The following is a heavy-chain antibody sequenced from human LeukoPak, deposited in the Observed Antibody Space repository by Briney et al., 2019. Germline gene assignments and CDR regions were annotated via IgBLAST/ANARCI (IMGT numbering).Heavy chain of an antibody. V-gene: IGHV3-23*01. CDR2: TSGSGGGT. D-gene: IGHD3-3*01. Sequence: AGGSLRLSCAASGFTFSSYAMSWVRQAPGKGLEWVSTTSGSGGGTDYADSVKGRIILSRDNSKNTLYLQMNSLRAEDTAVYYCARDSITIFGVVIIPTSAAFDIWGQGTMVAVSS. J-gene: IGHJ3*02. CDR3: ARDSITIFGVVIIPTSAAFDI. CDR1: GFTFSSYA.